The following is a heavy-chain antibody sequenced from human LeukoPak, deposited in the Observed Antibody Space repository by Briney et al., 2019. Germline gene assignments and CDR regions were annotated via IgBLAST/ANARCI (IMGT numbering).Heavy chain of an antibody. Sequence: ASVKVSCKASGYTFTSYAMHWVRQAPGQRLEWMGWINAGNGNTRYSQKFQGRVTITRDTSASTAYMELSSLRSEDTAVYYCARDMYSSRWYRFDYWGQGTLVTVSS. CDR3: ARDMYSSRWYRFDY. CDR2: INAGNGNT. V-gene: IGHV1-3*01. CDR1: GYTFTSYA. J-gene: IGHJ4*02. D-gene: IGHD6-13*01.